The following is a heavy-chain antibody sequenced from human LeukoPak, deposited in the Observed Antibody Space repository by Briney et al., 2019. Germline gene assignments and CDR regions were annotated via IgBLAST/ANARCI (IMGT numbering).Heavy chain of an antibody. J-gene: IGHJ4*02. V-gene: IGHV1-69*01. CDR1: GGAFSSYA. CDR2: IIPIFGTA. D-gene: IGHD4-11*01. CDR3: ARDYHATATDY. Sequence: SVKVSCKASGGAFSSYAISWVRQAPGQGLEWMGGIIPIFGTANYAQKFQGRVTITADESTSTAYMELSSLRSDDTAVYYCARDYHATATDYWGQGTLVTVSS.